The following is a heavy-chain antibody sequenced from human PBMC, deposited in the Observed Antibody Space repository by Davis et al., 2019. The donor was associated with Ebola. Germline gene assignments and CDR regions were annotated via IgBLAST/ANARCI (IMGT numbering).Heavy chain of an antibody. V-gene: IGHV3-7*03. J-gene: IGHJ6*02. Sequence: GGSLRLSCAASGFTFSSYWMSWVRQAPGKGLEWVANIKQDGSEKYYVDSVKGRFTISRDNAKNSLYLQMNSLRAEDTAVYYCARDLMSSWLNYYGMDVWGQGTTVTVSS. D-gene: IGHD6-13*01. CDR1: GFTFSSYW. CDR2: IKQDGSEK. CDR3: ARDLMSSWLNYYGMDV.